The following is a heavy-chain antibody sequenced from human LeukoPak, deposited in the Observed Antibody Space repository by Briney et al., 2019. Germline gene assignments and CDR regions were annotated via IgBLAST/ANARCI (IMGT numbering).Heavy chain of an antibody. CDR1: GFTFSSYS. Sequence: PGRSLRLSCAASGFTFSSYSMNWVRQAPGKGLEWVSFISTSSSYIYYADSVKGRFTISRDNAKNSLDLQMNSLRAEDTAVYYCARDIRGLGSCFDYWGQGTLVTVSS. V-gene: IGHV3-21*01. CDR3: ARDIRGLGSCFDY. CDR2: ISTSSSYI. D-gene: IGHD4-23*01. J-gene: IGHJ4*02.